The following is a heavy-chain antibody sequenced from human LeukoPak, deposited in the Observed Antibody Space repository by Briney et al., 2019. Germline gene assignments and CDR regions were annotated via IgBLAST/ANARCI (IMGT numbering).Heavy chain of an antibody. Sequence: PGGSLRLSCAASGFTFSSYEMNWVRQAPGKGLEWVSYISSSGSTIYYADSVKGRFTISRDSAKNSLYLQMNSLRAEDTAVYYCARDRILGTLGWRGNLFDYWGQGTLVTVSS. CDR3: ARDRILGTLGWRGNLFDY. D-gene: IGHD6-19*01. V-gene: IGHV3-48*03. CDR2: ISSSGSTI. CDR1: GFTFSSYE. J-gene: IGHJ4*02.